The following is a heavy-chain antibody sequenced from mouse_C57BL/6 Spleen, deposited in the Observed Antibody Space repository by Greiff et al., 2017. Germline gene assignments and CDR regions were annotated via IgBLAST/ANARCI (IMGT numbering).Heavy chain of an antibody. CDR3: ARKYYGSSYVGWYFDV. D-gene: IGHD1-1*01. V-gene: IGHV1-18*01. CDR1: GYTFTDYN. Sequence: EVQLQQSGPELVKPGASVKIPCKASGYTFTDYNMDWVKQSHGKSLEWIGDINPNNGGTIYNQKFKGKATLTVDKSSSTAYMELRSLTSEDTAVYYCARKYYGSSYVGWYFDVWGTGTTVTVSS. CDR2: INPNNGGT. J-gene: IGHJ1*03.